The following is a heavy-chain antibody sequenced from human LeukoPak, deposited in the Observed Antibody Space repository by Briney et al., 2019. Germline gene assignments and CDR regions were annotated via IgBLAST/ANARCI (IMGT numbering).Heavy chain of an antibody. V-gene: IGHV4-59*01. CDR2: IYYGGST. D-gene: IGHD3-10*01. CDR3: ARSYYYGSGSLSHGMDV. J-gene: IGHJ6*02. CDR1: GGSISSYY. Sequence: PSETLSLTCTVFGGSISSYYWSWIRQPPGKGLEWIGYIYYGGSTNYNPSLKSRVTTSVDTSKKQFSLKLSSVTAADTAVYYCARSYYYGSGSLSHGMDVWGQGTTVTVSS.